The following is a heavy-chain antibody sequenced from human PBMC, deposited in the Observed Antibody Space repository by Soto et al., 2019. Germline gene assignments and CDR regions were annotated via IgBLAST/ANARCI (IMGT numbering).Heavy chain of an antibody. J-gene: IGHJ5*02. CDR3: AREPKAGLSSGYSSCFDP. V-gene: IGHV1-69*13. D-gene: IGHD3-3*01. Sequence: ASVKVSCKASGGTFSSYAISWVRQAPGQGLEWMGGIIPIFGTANYAQKFQGRVTITADESTSTAYMELSSLRSEDTAVYYCAREPKAGLSSGYSSCFDPWGQRTLVAVSS. CDR2: IIPIFGTA. CDR1: GGTFSSYA.